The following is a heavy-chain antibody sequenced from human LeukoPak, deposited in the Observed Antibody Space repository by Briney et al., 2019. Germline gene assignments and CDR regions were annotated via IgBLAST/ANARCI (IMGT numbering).Heavy chain of an antibody. J-gene: IGHJ4*02. CDR2: IKQDGSEK. CDR3: ARDLVSPIDY. V-gene: IGHV3-7*03. D-gene: IGHD2-8*01. CDR1: GFIFSSYW. Sequence: GGSLRPSCAASGFIFSSYWMTWVRQAPGKGLEWVASIKQDGSEKYVDSVKGRFTISRDNAKNSLYLQMNSLRAEDTAVFYCARDLVSPIDYWGQGTLVTVSS.